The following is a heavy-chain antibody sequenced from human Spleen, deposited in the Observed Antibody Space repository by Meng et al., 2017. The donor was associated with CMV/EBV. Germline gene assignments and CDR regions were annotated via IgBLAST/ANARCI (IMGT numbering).Heavy chain of an antibody. V-gene: IGHV4-39*01. CDR1: GGSIRSNNYY. D-gene: IGHD2-2*01. Sequence: SETLSLTCTVSGGSIRSNNYYWGWIRQPPGQGLEWIGSIYYSGSTYYNPSLKSRVTISVDTSKNQFSLKLSSVTAADTAVYYCASLSLGYCSSTSCYYYGMDVWGQGTTVTVSS. J-gene: IGHJ6*02. CDR3: ASLSLGYCSSTSCYYYGMDV. CDR2: IYYSGST.